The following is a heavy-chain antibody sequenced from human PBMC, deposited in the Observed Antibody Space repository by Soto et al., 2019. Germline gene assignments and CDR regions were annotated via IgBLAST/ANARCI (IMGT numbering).Heavy chain of an antibody. Sequence: PGGSLRLSCAASGFTLSDYRMDWVRQAPGKGLEWIARSRDKANRYTTEYAASARGRFTVSRDDSRNSFYLQMNSLKTEDTAVYYCSRDSGNYYFDSWGRGTLVTVSS. CDR2: SRDKANRYTT. V-gene: IGHV3-72*01. CDR1: GFTLSDYR. CDR3: SRDSGNYYFDS. D-gene: IGHD1-26*01. J-gene: IGHJ4*02.